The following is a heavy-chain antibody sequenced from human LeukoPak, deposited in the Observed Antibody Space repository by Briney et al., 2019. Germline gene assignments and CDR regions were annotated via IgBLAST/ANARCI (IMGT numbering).Heavy chain of an antibody. D-gene: IGHD1-26*01. CDR2: ISAYNGHT. J-gene: IGHJ4*02. CDR1: GYTFTSYG. CDR3: ATRGSYYSFDY. V-gene: IGHV1-18*01. Sequence: GASVKVSXKASGYTFTSYGISWVRQAPGQGLEWMGWISAYNGHTNYAQKLQGRVTMTTDTSTSTAYMELRSLRSDDTAVYYCATRGSYYSFDYWGQGTLVTVSS.